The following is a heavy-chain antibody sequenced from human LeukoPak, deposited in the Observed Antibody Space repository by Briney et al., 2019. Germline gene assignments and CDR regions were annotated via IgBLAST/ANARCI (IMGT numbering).Heavy chain of an antibody. CDR1: GGSISTYY. CDR3: VRHQGIVGSHPNWYDC. CDR2: IDYTGST. V-gene: IGHV4-59*08. D-gene: IGHD2/OR15-2a*01. J-gene: IGHJ5*01. Sequence: SETLSLTCTVSGGSISTYYWSWMRQPPGKGVKWIGYIDYTGSTNYNASLRTRVTISVDTSKNQFSLKLTSLTAADTAVYYCVRHQGIVGSHPNWYDCWGQGTLVTVSS.